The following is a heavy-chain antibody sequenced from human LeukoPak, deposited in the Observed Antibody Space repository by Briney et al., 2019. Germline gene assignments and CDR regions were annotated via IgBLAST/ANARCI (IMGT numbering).Heavy chain of an antibody. CDR2: ISYDGSNK. D-gene: IGHD6-25*01. CDR1: GFTFSSYG. J-gene: IGHJ4*02. CDR3: AKLHLDSPAAFDY. V-gene: IGHV3-30*18. Sequence: GGSLRLSCAVSGFTFSSYGMHWVRQAPGKGLEWVAVISYDGSNKYYADSVKGRFTISRDNSKNTLYLQMNSLRAEDTAVYYCAKLHLDSPAAFDYWGQGTLVTVSS.